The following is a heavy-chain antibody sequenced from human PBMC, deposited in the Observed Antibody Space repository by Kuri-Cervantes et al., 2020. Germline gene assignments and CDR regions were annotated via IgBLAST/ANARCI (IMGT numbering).Heavy chain of an antibody. D-gene: IGHD3-22*01. J-gene: IGHJ6*03. CDR1: GFTFRSYG. Sequence: GESLKISCAASGFTFRSYGMHWVRQAPGKGLEWVAFIRYDGSNKYYADSVKGRFTISRDNSKNTMYLQMSSLRADDTAVYYCTKEGYYDSSGLYYYYYYMDVWGKGTTVTVSS. CDR3: TKEGYYDSSGLYYYYYYMDV. CDR2: IRYDGSNK. V-gene: IGHV3-30*02.